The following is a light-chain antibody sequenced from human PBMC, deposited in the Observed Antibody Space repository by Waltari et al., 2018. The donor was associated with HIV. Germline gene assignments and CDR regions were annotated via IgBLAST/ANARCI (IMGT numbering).Light chain of an antibody. Sequence: DIQMTQSPSTLSASVGARVTITCRARNNISSGLAWYQQKPGKVPKLLIYKASILESGVPVRFSGSDSGTQFTLTISSLQPDDFATYYCHQYGTFGQGTKVEIK. CDR1: NNISSG. V-gene: IGKV1-5*03. CDR2: KAS. CDR3: HQYGT. J-gene: IGKJ1*01.